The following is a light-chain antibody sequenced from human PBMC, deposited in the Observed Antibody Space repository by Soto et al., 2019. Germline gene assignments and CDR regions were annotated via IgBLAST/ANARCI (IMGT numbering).Light chain of an antibody. CDR3: QQYNNWPPGMYT. V-gene: IGKV3-15*01. J-gene: IGKJ2*01. Sequence: EIVMTQSPATLSVSPGERATLSCRASQSVSSNLAWYQQKPGQAPMLRIYGASTRATGIPARFSGSGSGTEFTLTISSLQSEDFAVYYCQQYNNWPPGMYTFGQRTKLEIK. CDR2: GAS. CDR1: QSVSSN.